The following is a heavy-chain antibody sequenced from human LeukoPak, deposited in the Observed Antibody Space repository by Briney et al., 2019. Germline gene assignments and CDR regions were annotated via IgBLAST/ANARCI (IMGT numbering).Heavy chain of an antibody. CDR1: GFTFNTYS. V-gene: IGHV3-21*01. CDR2: ISSRNNFI. D-gene: IGHD3-3*02. CDR3: ARESFSYFDS. Sequence: GSLRLSCAASGFTFNTYSRNWVRQAPGKGLEWVSSISSRNNFIYYADSVKGRFTISRDNAKNSLFLQMDSLRADDTAVYYCARESFSYFDSWGQGTLVAVSA. J-gene: IGHJ4*02.